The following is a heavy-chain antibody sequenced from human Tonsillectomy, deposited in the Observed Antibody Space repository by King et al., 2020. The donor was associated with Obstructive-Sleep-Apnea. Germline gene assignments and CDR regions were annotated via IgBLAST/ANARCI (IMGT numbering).Heavy chain of an antibody. V-gene: IGHV4-31*03. CDR3: ARDHDRERGIFDY. CDR2: IYNGGTS. Sequence: VQLQESGPGLVTPSQTLSLTCTVSGGSIGSGGFYWSWIRQLPGRDLEWIGYIYNGGTSYYNPSLESRGTISADTSNDQFSLKLTSVTAADTAVYYCARDHDRERGIFDYWGQGTLVTVSS. CDR1: GGSIGSGGFY. J-gene: IGHJ4*02. D-gene: IGHD3-10*02.